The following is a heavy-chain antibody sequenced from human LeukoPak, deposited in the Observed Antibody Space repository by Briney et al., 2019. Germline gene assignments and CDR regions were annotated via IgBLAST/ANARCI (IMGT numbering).Heavy chain of an antibody. CDR2: ISYDGSNK. V-gene: IGHV3-30-3*01. J-gene: IGHJ4*02. Sequence: PGGSLRLSCAASGFTFSSYAMHWVRQAPGKGLEWVAVISYDGSNKYYADSVKGRFTISRDNSKNTLYLQMNSLRAEDTAVYYCARDRYEIKSPSYYFDYRGQGTLVTVSS. CDR1: GFTFSSYA. D-gene: IGHD3-16*02. CDR3: ARDRYEIKSPSYYFDY.